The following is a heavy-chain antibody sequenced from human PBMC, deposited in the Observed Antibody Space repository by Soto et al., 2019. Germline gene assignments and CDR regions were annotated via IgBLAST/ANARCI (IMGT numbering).Heavy chain of an antibody. J-gene: IGHJ6*02. Sequence: ASVKVSYKASGGTVSSYAISWVRQAPGQERDGMGWVIPILGIANYAQKFQGRVKITADKSTSTAYMELSSLRFEVTAVYYCASKRGRSVDTAMDTSYAYGMDVWGQGTTVTVSS. CDR3: ASKRGRSVDTAMDTSYAYGMDV. CDR1: GGTVSSYA. CDR2: VIPILGIA. D-gene: IGHD5-18*01. V-gene: IGHV1-69*10.